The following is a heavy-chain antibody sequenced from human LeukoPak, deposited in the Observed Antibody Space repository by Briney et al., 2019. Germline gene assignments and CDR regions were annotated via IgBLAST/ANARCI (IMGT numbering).Heavy chain of an antibody. CDR2: ISYSANT. CDR3: ARGRRDGYSYYYMDV. CDR1: GFTFSSYSMN. Sequence: GSLRLSCAASGFTFSSYSMNWVRQPPGKGLEWIGSISYSANTYYKSSLKSRVTISVDTSKNQFSLKLRSVTAADTAVYYCARGRRDGYSYYYMDVWGKGTTVTISS. V-gene: IGHV4-39*01. D-gene: IGHD5-24*01. J-gene: IGHJ6*03.